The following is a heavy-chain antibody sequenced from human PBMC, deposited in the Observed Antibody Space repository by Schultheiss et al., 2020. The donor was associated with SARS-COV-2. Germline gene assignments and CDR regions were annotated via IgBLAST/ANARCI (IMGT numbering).Heavy chain of an antibody. CDR1: GYTFTGYY. D-gene: IGHD2-2*02. CDR3: ARGTRVPAAIPLWDYYYGMDV. CDR2: INPNSGGT. Sequence: ASVKVSCKASGYTFTGYYMHWVRQAPGQGLEWMGWINPNSGGTNYAQKFQGWVTMTRDTSISTAYMELSRLRSDDTAVYYCARGTRVPAAIPLWDYYYGMDVWGQGTTVTVSS. J-gene: IGHJ6*02. V-gene: IGHV1-2*04.